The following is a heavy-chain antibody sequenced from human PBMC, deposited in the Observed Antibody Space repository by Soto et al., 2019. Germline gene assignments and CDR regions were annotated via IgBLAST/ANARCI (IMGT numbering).Heavy chain of an antibody. Sequence: SETLSLTCNVSGGSVSRSDNYWGWIRQPPGKGLEWIGSINYSGRTDYNPSLKSRVTISVDTSKKYFSLKLRSVTAADTATYYCARRDCGGGSCYQDYFDVWGQGTLVTVSS. V-gene: IGHV4-39*02. J-gene: IGHJ4*02. CDR3: ARRDCGGGSCYQDYFDV. D-gene: IGHD2-15*01. CDR2: INYSGRT. CDR1: GGSVSRSDNY.